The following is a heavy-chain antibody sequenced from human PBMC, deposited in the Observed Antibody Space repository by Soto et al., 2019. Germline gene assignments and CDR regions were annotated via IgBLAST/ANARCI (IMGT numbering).Heavy chain of an antibody. J-gene: IGHJ6*02. CDR2: IWYDGNNK. Sequence: PGGSLRLSCVASGFIFSGYAMHWVRQAPGKGLDWVAVIWYDGNNKYYAESVRGRFTISRDNYKNTVYLQMNSLRAEDTAVYYCARIFAVLSSTSHYYYGMDVWGQGTTVTVSS. CDR1: GFIFSGYA. V-gene: IGHV3-33*01. D-gene: IGHD2-2*01. CDR3: ARIFAVLSSTSHYYYGMDV.